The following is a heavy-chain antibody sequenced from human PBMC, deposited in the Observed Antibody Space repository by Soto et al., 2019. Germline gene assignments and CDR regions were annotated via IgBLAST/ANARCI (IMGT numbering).Heavy chain of an antibody. V-gene: IGHV1-69*12. CDR1: GGTFSSYA. Sequence: QVQLVQSGAEVKKPGSSVKVSCKASGGTFSSYAISWVRQAPGQGLEWMGGIIPIFGTANYAQKFQGRVTITADESTSTAYMELSSLRPEDTAVYYCARNGRTGTLYYSGMDVWGQGTTVTVSS. CDR3: ARNGRTGTLYYSGMDV. D-gene: IGHD1-1*01. CDR2: IIPIFGTA. J-gene: IGHJ6*02.